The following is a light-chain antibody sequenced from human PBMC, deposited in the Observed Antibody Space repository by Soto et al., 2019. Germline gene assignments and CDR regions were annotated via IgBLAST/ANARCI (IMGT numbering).Light chain of an antibody. CDR2: DAS. V-gene: IGKV1-13*02. CDR1: QGISTA. CDR3: QQFNTKPLT. J-gene: IGKJ4*01. Sequence: IQLTQSPSTLSASVGDRVTITCRASQGISTALAWYHQRPGKSPDLLVYDASTLQSGVPSRFSGSGSEADFSLTISGLQPEDFGLYYCQQFNTKPLTFGSGTRVQIK.